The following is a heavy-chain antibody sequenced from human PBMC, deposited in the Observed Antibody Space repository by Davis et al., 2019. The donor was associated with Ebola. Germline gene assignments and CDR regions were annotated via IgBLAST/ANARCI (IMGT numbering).Heavy chain of an antibody. D-gene: IGHD2-21*01. Sequence: GGSLRLSCAASGFTFSSYGMHWVRQAPGKGLEWVAVIWYDGSNKYYADSVKGRFTISRDNSKNTLYLQMNSLRAEDTAVYYCARRLALGTPLDYWGQGTLVTVSS. CDR1: GFTFSSYG. V-gene: IGHV3-33*01. CDR3: ARRLALGTPLDY. CDR2: IWYDGSNK. J-gene: IGHJ4*02.